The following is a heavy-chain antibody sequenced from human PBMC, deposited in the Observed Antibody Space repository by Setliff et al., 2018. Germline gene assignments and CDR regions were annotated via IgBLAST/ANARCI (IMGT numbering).Heavy chain of an antibody. CDR1: GASIRGGSGGSFY. D-gene: IGHD1-1*01. CDR2: VLYSGTT. V-gene: IGHV4-39*01. CDR3: ARTGTYRYLDS. Sequence: PSETLSLTCTVSGASIRGGSGGSFYWAWIRQPPGKGLEWIGSVLYSGTTFYNPSLKSPVTISVDTSNNQFSLNLKSVTAADTAVYFCARTGTYRYLDSWGQGALVTVSS. J-gene: IGHJ4*02.